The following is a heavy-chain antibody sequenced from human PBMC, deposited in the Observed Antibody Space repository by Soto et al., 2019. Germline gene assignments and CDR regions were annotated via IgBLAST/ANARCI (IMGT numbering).Heavy chain of an antibody. CDR3: ARLPHPGIAVAGTVY. J-gene: IGHJ4*02. V-gene: IGHV3-7*05. Sequence: EVRLVESGGGLVQPGGSLRLSCAASGFTFITYWMSWVRQAPGKGLEWVANIKQDGSEQFYVDSVKGRFTISRDNAKNSLSLQMNSLRAEDTAVYFCARLPHPGIAVAGTVYWGQGTLVTVSS. D-gene: IGHD6-19*01. CDR1: GFTFITYW. CDR2: IKQDGSEQ.